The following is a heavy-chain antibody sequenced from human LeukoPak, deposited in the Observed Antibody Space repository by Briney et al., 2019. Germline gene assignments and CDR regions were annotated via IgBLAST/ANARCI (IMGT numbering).Heavy chain of an antibody. J-gene: IGHJ4*02. CDR3: ARHDIAAAGTDY. Sequence: SETLSLTCTVSGGSISSSSYYWGWIRQPPGKGLEWIGSIYYSGSTYYNPSLKSRVTISVDTSKNQFSLKLSSVTAADTAVYYCARHDIAAAGTDYWGQRTLVTVSS. CDR1: GGSISSSSYY. V-gene: IGHV4-39*01. D-gene: IGHD6-13*01. CDR2: IYYSGST.